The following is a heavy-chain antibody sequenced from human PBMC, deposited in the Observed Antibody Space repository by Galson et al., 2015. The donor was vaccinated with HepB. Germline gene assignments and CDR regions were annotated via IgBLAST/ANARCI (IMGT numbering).Heavy chain of an antibody. CDR2: IRSKANNYAT. CDR3: SRLGDLFGYSSR. J-gene: IGHJ4*02. D-gene: IGHD6-13*01. Sequence: SLRLSCAASGFTFSGSAIHWVRQASGKGPGWVGRIRSKANNYATSYVPSLRGGFTISRDDSKNMAYLHMKSLKTEDTAVYYCSRLGDLFGYSSRWGQGTLVTVSS. V-gene: IGHV3-73*01. CDR1: GFTFSGSA.